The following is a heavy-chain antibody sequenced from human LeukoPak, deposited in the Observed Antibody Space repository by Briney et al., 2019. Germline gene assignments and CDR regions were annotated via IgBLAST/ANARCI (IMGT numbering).Heavy chain of an antibody. CDR2: ISSSSSYI. J-gene: IGHJ6*03. CDR3: ARGTTYYYDSSGYFLRHYYYYYYMDV. V-gene: IGHV3-21*01. Sequence: PGGSLRLSCAASGFTFSGYSMNWVRQAPGKGLEWVSFISSSSSYIHYADSVKGRFTISRDNAKNSLYLQMNSLRAADTAVYYCARGTTYYYDSSGYFLRHYYYYYYMDVWGKGTTVTVSS. D-gene: IGHD3-22*01. CDR1: GFTFSGYS.